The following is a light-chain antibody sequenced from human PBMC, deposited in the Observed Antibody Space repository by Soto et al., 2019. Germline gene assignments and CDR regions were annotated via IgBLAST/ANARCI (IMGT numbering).Light chain of an antibody. CDR2: LGS. CDR3: MQGLRPMYT. V-gene: IGKV2-28*01. CDR1: QTLLHSNGYTY. Sequence: IALTQSPLSLSVTPGEPASISCRSSQTLLHSNGYTYLTWYLQKPGQSPQLLIYLGSNRASGVPDRFSGSGSGTDFTLKINRVQAEDVGVFYCMQGLRPMYTFGQGTKLEIK. J-gene: IGKJ2*01.